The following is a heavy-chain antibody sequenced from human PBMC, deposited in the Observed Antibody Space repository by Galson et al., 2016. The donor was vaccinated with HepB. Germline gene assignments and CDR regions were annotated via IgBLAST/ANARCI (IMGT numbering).Heavy chain of an antibody. V-gene: IGHV3-23*01. CDR1: GFTFSSCA. CDR2: ISGTGGSS. CDR3: AFSWGGFSSTTCYFDFDF. D-gene: IGHD2-2*01. J-gene: IGHJ4*02. Sequence: SLRLSCATSGFTFSSCAMSWVRQAPGKGLEWDSSISGTGGSSYHADSVRGRFTISRDNSKKTLFLQMDSLRAEDTAVYYCAFSWGGFSSTTCYFDFDFWGQGTLVTVSS.